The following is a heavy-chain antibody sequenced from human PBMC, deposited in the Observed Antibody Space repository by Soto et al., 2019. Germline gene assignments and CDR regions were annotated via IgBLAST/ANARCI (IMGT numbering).Heavy chain of an antibody. CDR3: AKMGPFSLYYYGSGNDYYYYGMDV. Sequence: SETLSLTCTVSGGSVSSGTYYWSWIRQPPGKGLEWIGYIYYSGSTNYNPSLKSRVTISVDTSKNQFSLKLSSVTAADTAVYYCAKMGPFSLYYYGSGNDYYYYGMDVWGQGTTVTVSS. V-gene: IGHV4-61*01. D-gene: IGHD3-10*01. CDR2: IYYSGST. J-gene: IGHJ6*02. CDR1: GGSVSSGTYY.